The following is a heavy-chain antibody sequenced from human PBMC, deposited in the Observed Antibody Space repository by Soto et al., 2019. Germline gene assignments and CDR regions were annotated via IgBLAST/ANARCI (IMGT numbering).Heavy chain of an antibody. CDR2: IHYRGTT. Sequence: QVQLQESGPGLVKTSQTLSLTCTVSGGSINSGDYYWSWIRQSPGKGLEWITHIHYRGTTNYNPSLRSRVTTSIDTPKNQFSLGLNSMTAADTAVYFCARATLQWAVPSCFDPWGQGTLVTVSS. V-gene: IGHV4-30-4*01. D-gene: IGHD1-26*01. CDR3: ARATLQWAVPSCFDP. CDR1: GGSINSGDYY. J-gene: IGHJ5*02.